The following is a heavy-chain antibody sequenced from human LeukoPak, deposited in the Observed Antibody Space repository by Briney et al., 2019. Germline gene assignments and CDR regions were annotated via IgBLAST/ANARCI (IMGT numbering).Heavy chain of an antibody. J-gene: IGHJ4*02. Sequence: GGSLRLSCAASGFTFSGHSMGWVRQAPGKGLECVATIGLDGAQKDFVDSVKGRFTLSRDNAKNSLFPEMNRLRVEDTAVYYCARWRGLQSEFDCWGQGTLVTVSS. CDR3: ARWRGLQSEFDC. V-gene: IGHV3-7*01. D-gene: IGHD5-24*01. CDR1: GFTFSGHS. CDR2: IGLDGAQK.